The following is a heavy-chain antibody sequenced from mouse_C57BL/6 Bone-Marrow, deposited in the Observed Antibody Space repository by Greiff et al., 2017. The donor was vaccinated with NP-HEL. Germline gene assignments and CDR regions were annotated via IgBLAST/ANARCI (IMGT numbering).Heavy chain of an antibody. CDR3: ARDYGSSYEGWYFDV. CDR1: GYTFTSYN. CDR2: IYPGNGDT. V-gene: IGHV1-12*01. D-gene: IGHD1-1*01. J-gene: IGHJ1*03. Sequence: SGAELVRPGASVKMSCKASGYTFTSYNMHWVKQTPRQGLEWIGAIYPGNGDTSYNQKFKGKATLTVDKSSSTAYLQLSSLTSEDSAVYFCARDYGSSYEGWYFDVWGTGTTVTVSS.